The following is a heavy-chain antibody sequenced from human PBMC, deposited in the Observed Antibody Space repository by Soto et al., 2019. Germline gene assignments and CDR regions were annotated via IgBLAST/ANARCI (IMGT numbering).Heavy chain of an antibody. J-gene: IGHJ6*02. Sequence: ASVKVSCKASGYTFTSYGISWVRQAPGQGLEWMGWISAYNGNTNYAQKLQGRVTMTTDTSTSTAYMELRSLRSDGTAVYYCARLTSYCGGDCYPMNGMDVWGQGTTVTVSS. CDR2: ISAYNGNT. D-gene: IGHD2-21*02. CDR1: GYTFTSYG. CDR3: ARLTSYCGGDCYPMNGMDV. V-gene: IGHV1-18*04.